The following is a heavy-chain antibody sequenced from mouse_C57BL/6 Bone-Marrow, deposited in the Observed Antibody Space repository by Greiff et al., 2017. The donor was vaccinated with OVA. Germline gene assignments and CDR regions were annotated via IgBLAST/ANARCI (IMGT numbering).Heavy chain of an antibody. Sequence: QVQLQQSGAELVRPGTSVKMSCKASGYTFTNYWIGWAKQRPGHGLEWIGDIYPGGGYTNYNEKFKGKATLTADKSSSTAYMQFSSLTSEDSAIYYCAREDYYGGYAMDYWGQGTSVTVSS. CDR2: IYPGGGYT. CDR3: AREDYYGGYAMDY. D-gene: IGHD1-1*01. V-gene: IGHV1-63*01. J-gene: IGHJ4*01. CDR1: GYTFTNYW.